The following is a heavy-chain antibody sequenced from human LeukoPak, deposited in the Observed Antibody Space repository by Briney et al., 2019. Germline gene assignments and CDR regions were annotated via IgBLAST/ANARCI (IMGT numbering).Heavy chain of an antibody. Sequence: PGGSLRLSCAASGFTFSSYAMSWVRQAPGKGLEWVSAISGSGGSTYYADSVKGRFTISRDNSKNTLYLQMNSLRAEDTAVYYCARSRTIFGVARWYFDYWGQGTLVTVSS. CDR3: ARSRTIFGVARWYFDY. D-gene: IGHD3-3*01. J-gene: IGHJ4*02. V-gene: IGHV3-23*01. CDR1: GFTFSSYA. CDR2: ISGSGGST.